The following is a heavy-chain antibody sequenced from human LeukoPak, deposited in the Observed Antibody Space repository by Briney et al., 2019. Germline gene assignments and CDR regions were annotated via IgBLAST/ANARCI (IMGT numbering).Heavy chain of an antibody. V-gene: IGHV4-34*01. D-gene: IGHD4-17*01. CDR2: INRSGST. Sequence: SETLSLTCAVYGGSFSGYYWSWIRQPPGKGLEWIGEINRSGSTNYNPSLKSRVTISADTSKNQFSLKLSSVTAADTAVYYCARILDYGDYLNWFDPWGQGTLVTVSS. CDR1: GGSFSGYY. J-gene: IGHJ5*02. CDR3: ARILDYGDYLNWFDP.